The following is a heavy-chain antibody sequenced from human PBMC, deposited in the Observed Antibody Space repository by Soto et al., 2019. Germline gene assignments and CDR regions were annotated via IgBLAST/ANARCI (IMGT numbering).Heavy chain of an antibody. D-gene: IGHD6-13*01. CDR3: ARDASTSLQYLDY. CDR2: IYHSGNT. Sequence: SETLSLTCTVSGGSISSGGYYWSWIRQHPEKGLEWIGHIYHSGNTYYNPSLKSRVTISVDTSKNQFSLQLSSVTAADTAVYYCARDASTSLQYLDYWGQGTLVTVSS. J-gene: IGHJ4*02. CDR1: GGSISSGGYY. V-gene: IGHV4-31*03.